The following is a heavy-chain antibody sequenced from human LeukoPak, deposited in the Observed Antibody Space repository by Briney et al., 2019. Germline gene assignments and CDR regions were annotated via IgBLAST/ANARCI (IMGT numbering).Heavy chain of an antibody. V-gene: IGHV4-59*02. J-gene: IGHJ4*02. CDR1: GGSVSNYY. D-gene: IGHD3-22*01. CDR3: ARGFSGYYSFDY. CDR2: VYYSGST. Sequence: SETLSLTCTVSGGSVSNYYWSWIRQPPGKGLEWIGYVYYSGSTNYNPSLKSRVAISVDTSENQFSLKLNSVTAADTAVYYCARGFSGYYSFDYWGQGTLVTVSS.